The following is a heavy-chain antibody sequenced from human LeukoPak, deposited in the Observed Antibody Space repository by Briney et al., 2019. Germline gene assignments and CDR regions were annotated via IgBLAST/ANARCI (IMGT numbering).Heavy chain of an antibody. V-gene: IGHV1-69*01. Sequence: RASVKVSCKASGGTFSSYAISWVRQAPGQGLEWMGGIIPIFGTANYAQKFQGRVTITADESTSTAYMELSSLRSEDTAVYYCARGPPNIVARDYYYYMDVWGKGTTVTISS. CDR2: IIPIFGTA. CDR3: ARGPPNIVARDYYYYMDV. D-gene: IGHD5-12*01. CDR1: GGTFSSYA. J-gene: IGHJ6*03.